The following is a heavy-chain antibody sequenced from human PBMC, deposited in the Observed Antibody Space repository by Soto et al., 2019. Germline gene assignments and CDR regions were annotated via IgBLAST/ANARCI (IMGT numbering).Heavy chain of an antibody. Sequence: GASVKVSCKASGGTFSSYAISWVRQAPGQGLEWMGGIIPIFGTANYAQEFQGRVTITADESTSTAYMELSSLRSEDTAVYYCARARDYYDSSGYSNWFDPWGQGTLVTVSS. J-gene: IGHJ5*02. CDR1: GGTFSSYA. D-gene: IGHD3-22*01. V-gene: IGHV1-69*13. CDR3: ARARDYYDSSGYSNWFDP. CDR2: IIPIFGTA.